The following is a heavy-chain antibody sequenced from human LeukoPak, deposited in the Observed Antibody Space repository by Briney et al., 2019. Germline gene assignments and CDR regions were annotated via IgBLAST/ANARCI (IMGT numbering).Heavy chain of an antibody. D-gene: IGHD1-26*01. V-gene: IGHV3-23*01. CDR2: ISNSGGST. Sequence: PGGSLRLSCAASGFTFRTYAMTWVRQAPGKGLEWVSAISNSGGSTYYADSVRGRFTISRDDSKNMLYLQMSSLRAEDTAVYYCAKDSPVATWWGQGTLVTVSS. CDR3: AKDSPVATW. CDR1: GFTFRTYA. J-gene: IGHJ4*02.